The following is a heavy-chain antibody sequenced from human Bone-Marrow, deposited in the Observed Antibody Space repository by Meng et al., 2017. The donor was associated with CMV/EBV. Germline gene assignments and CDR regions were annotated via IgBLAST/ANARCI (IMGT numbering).Heavy chain of an antibody. J-gene: IGHJ3*02. CDR3: AKDKRREAFDI. Sequence: GGSLRLSCAASGFTFSSYGMHWVRQAPGKGLEWVAVIWYDGSNKYYADSVKGRFTISRDNSKNTLYLQMNSLRAEDTAVYYCAKDKRREAFDIWGQGPMVTVSS. CDR1: GFTFSSYG. CDR2: IWYDGSNK. V-gene: IGHV3-33*06.